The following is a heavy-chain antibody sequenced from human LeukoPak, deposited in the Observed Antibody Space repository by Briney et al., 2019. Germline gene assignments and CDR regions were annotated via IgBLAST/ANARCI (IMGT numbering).Heavy chain of an antibody. CDR2: INSDGSST. CDR1: GFTFITYA. D-gene: IGHD3-10*01. V-gene: IGHV3-74*01. J-gene: IGHJ6*02. Sequence: GGSLRLSCAASGFTFITYAMNWVRQAPGKGLVWVSRINSDGSSTSYADSVKGRFTISRDNAKNTLYLQMISLRAEDTAVYYCARGNHYYGSGSYYLGYYYYGMDVWGQGTTVTVSS. CDR3: ARGNHYYGSGSYYLGYYYYGMDV.